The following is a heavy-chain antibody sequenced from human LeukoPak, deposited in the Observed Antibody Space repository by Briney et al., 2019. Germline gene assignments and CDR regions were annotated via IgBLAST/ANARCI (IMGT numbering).Heavy chain of an antibody. D-gene: IGHD3-22*01. CDR3: TRLAYYFDSRGYYSSEF. CDR2: INPSGGST. Sequence: GASVKVSCKASGYTFTSYYMHWVRQAPGQGLEWMGIINPSGGSTSYAQKFQGRVTMTRDTSTSTVYMELSSLRSEDTAVYYCTRLAYYFDSRGYYSSEFWGQGTLVTVSS. V-gene: IGHV1-46*03. J-gene: IGHJ4*02. CDR1: GYTFTSYY.